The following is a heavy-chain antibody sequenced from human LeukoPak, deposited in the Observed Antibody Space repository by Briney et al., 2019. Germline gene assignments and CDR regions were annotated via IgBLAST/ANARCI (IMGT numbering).Heavy chain of an antibody. Sequence: GASVKVSCKASGYTFTSYYMHWVRQAPGQGLEWMGIINPSGGSTSYAQKFQGRVTMTRDTSTSTVYMELSSLRSEDTAVYYCARGVVVAAIGWIPYFDYWGQGTLVTVSS. D-gene: IGHD2-15*01. CDR1: GYTFTSYY. CDR2: INPSGGST. CDR3: ARGVVVAAIGWIPYFDY. V-gene: IGHV1-46*01. J-gene: IGHJ4*02.